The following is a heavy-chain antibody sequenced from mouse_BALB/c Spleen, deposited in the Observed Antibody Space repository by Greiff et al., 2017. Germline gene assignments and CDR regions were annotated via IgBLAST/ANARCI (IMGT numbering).Heavy chain of an antibody. CDR3: ARQGFAY. CDR2: ISNGGGST. Sequence: EVQLVESGGGLVQPGGSLKLSCAASGFTFSSYTMSWVRQTPEKRLEWVAYISNGGGSTYYPDTVKGRFTISRDNAKNTLYLQMSSLKSEDTAMYYCARQGFAYWGQGTRVTVAA. V-gene: IGHV5-12-2*01. CDR1: GFTFSSYT. J-gene: IGHJ3*01.